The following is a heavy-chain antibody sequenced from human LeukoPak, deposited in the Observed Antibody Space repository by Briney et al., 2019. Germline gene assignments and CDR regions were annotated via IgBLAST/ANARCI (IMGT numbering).Heavy chain of an antibody. J-gene: IGHJ5*02. CDR1: GFTFSSYE. Sequence: QPGGSLRLSCAASGFTFSSYEMNWVRQAPGKGLEWVSYISSSGSTIYYADSVKGRFTISRDNAKNSLYLQMNSLRAEDTAVYYCARDISPKASWFDPWGQGTLATVSS. D-gene: IGHD3-9*01. CDR3: ARDISPKASWFDP. CDR2: ISSSGSTI. V-gene: IGHV3-48*03.